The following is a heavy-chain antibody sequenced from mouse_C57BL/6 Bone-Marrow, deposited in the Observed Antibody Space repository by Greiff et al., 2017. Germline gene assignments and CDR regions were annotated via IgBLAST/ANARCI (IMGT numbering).Heavy chain of an antibody. V-gene: IGHV1-80*01. CDR3: ASLLWLRYYAMDY. CDR2: IYPGDGDT. Sequence: QVQLQQSGAELVKPGASVTISCKASGYAFSSYWMNWVKQRPGKGLEWIGQIYPGDGDTNYNGKFKGKATLTADKSSSTAYMQLSSLTSEDSAVYFCASLLWLRYYAMDYWGQGTSVTVSS. D-gene: IGHD2-2*01. J-gene: IGHJ4*01. CDR1: GYAFSSYW.